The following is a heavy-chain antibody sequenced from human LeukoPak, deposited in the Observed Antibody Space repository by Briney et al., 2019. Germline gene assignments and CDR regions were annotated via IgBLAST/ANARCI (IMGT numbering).Heavy chain of an antibody. D-gene: IGHD6-19*01. CDR1: GFTFSSYW. CDR2: ISYDGSYK. Sequence: TGGSLRLSCAASGFTFSSYWMSWVRQAPGKGLEWVAIISYDGSYKYYADPVKGRFTISRDNSKNTLYLQMNSLRAVDTAMYYCARREISGWYVDYWGQGTLVTVSS. V-gene: IGHV3-30*03. CDR3: ARREISGWYVDY. J-gene: IGHJ4*02.